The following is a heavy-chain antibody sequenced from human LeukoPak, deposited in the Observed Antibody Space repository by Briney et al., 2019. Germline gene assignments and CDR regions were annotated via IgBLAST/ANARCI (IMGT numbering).Heavy chain of an antibody. D-gene: IGHD6-19*01. CDR1: GGSISSGSDY. Sequence: PSQTLSLTCTVSGGSISSGSDYWSWIRQPAGKGLEWIGRIYINGSTNYNPSLKSRVTISLDTSKNQFSLKLSSVAAADTAVYYCARGDSGGYHYYGMDVWGQGTTVTVSS. CDR2: IYINGST. CDR3: ARGDSGGYHYYGMDV. V-gene: IGHV4-61*02. J-gene: IGHJ6*02.